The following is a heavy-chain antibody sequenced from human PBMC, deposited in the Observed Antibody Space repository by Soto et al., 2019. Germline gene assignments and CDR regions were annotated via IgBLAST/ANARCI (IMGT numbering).Heavy chain of an antibody. J-gene: IGHJ5*02. Sequence: SETLSLTCGVSGGTVASSHWWSWVRQSPGRGLEWTGNVYHTGDTNFNPSLQSRVTFSVDKSNNQFSLRLTSVTAADTAVYFCAREIVTAGGNNYFDPWGPGTLVTVSS. D-gene: IGHD2-21*02. CDR1: GGTVASSHW. CDR2: VYHTGDT. CDR3: AREIVTAGGNNYFDP. V-gene: IGHV4-4*02.